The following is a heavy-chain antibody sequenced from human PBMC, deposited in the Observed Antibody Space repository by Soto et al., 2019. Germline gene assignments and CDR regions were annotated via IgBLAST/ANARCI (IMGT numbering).Heavy chain of an antibody. D-gene: IGHD3-10*01. CDR1: NGSISSAIYY. V-gene: IGHV4-39*01. CDR3: AGRSSLASVQVYFGEISNYNWFDP. J-gene: IGHJ5*02. Sequence: QLQLQESGPGLVKPSETLSLTCTVSNGSISSAIYYWGWIRQPPVKGLEWIGSIYHSGSTYYNPSLPGRVTLSVDTSKNQFSLKLSSMTAADTAVYFCAGRSSLASVQVYFGEISNYNWFDPWGQGTLVTVSS. CDR2: IYHSGST.